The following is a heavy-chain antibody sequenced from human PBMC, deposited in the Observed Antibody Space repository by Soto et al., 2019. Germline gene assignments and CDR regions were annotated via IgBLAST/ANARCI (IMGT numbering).Heavy chain of an antibody. J-gene: IGHJ5*02. V-gene: IGHV2-26*01. CDR3: ARMDSSSWYEGSWFDP. D-gene: IGHD6-13*01. Sequence: SGPTPVNPTETLRLTCTVSGFSLSNARMGVSWIRQPPGKALEWLAHIFSNDEKSYSTSLKSRLTISKDTSKSQVVLTMTNMDPVDTATYYCARMDSSSWYEGSWFDPWGQGTLVTVSS. CDR2: IFSNDEK. CDR1: GFSLSNARMG.